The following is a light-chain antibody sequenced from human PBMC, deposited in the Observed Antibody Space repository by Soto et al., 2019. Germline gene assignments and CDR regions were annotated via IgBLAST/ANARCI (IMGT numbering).Light chain of an antibody. Sequence: NFMLTQPHSVSESPGKTVTISCTGSSGSIASNYVQWYQQRPGSAPTTVIYANNQRFSGVPDRFSGSVDRSSNSASLTISGLKTEDEADYYCQSYDSSNVIFGGGTKVTVL. CDR1: SGSIASNY. V-gene: IGLV6-57*02. CDR3: QSYDSSNVI. CDR2: ANN. J-gene: IGLJ2*01.